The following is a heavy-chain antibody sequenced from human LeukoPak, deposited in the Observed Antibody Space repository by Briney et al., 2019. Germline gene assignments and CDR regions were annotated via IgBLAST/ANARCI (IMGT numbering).Heavy chain of an antibody. Sequence: PSETLSLTCTVSGGSISSGDYYWSWIRQPPGKGLEWIGEINHSGSTNYNPTLKSRVTISVDTSKNQFSLKLSSVTAADTAVYYCARDRYSLGYWGQGTLVTVSS. V-gene: IGHV4-39*07. D-gene: IGHD5-18*01. CDR1: GGSISSGDYY. CDR3: ARDRYSLGY. J-gene: IGHJ4*02. CDR2: INHSGST.